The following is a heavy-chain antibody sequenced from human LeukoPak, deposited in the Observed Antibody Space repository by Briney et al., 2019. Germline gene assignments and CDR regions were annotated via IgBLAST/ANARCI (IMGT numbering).Heavy chain of an antibody. D-gene: IGHD6-19*01. Sequence: GGSLRLSCAASGFTFSSYAMSWVRQAPGKGLEWVSAISGSGGSTYYADSVKGRFTISRDNSKSTLLLQMNSLRAEDTAVYYCAKVRWDNSGWYYLDSWGQGTLVTVSS. CDR2: ISGSGGST. J-gene: IGHJ4*02. CDR1: GFTFSSYA. CDR3: AKVRWDNSGWYYLDS. V-gene: IGHV3-23*01.